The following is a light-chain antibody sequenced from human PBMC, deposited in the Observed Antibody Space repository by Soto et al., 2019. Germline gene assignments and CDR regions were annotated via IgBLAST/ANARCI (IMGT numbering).Light chain of an antibody. CDR2: DVS. Sequence: QSALTQPASVSGSPGQLITISCTGTSSDVGAYDYVSWYQQHPGEVPKLMIFDVSDRPSGVSNRFSGSKSGNTASLTISGLQAEDEADYYCSSFTTSTSYVFGTGTQLTVL. V-gene: IGLV2-14*03. CDR1: SSDVGAYDY. CDR3: SSFTTSTSYV. J-gene: IGLJ1*01.